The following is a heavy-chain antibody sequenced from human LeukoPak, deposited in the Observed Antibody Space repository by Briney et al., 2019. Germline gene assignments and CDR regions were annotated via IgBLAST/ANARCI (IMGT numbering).Heavy chain of an antibody. D-gene: IGHD6-13*01. CDR3: ARDRGYNSFDY. CDR1: GFTFSRSW. CDR2: IKEDGSQR. Sequence: GGSLRLSCAASGFTFSRSWMSWVRQAPGKGLEWVANIKEDGSQRNYVDSVKGRFTISRDNAMNSVFLQMISLRAEDTAVYYCARDRGYNSFDYWGQGTWSPSPQ. J-gene: IGHJ4*02. V-gene: IGHV3-7*01.